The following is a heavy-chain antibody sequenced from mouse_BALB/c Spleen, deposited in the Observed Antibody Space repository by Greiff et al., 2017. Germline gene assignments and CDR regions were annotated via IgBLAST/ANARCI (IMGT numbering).Heavy chain of an antibody. J-gene: IGHJ4*01. V-gene: IGHV3-2*02. CDR2: ISYSGST. Sequence: EVQLQESGPGLVKPSQSLSLTCTVTGYSITSDYAWNWIRQFPGKKLEWMGYISYSGSTSYNPSLKSRISITRDTSKNQFFLQLNSVTTEDTATYYCATMGYWGQGTSVTVSS. CDR3: ATMGY. CDR1: GYSITSDYA.